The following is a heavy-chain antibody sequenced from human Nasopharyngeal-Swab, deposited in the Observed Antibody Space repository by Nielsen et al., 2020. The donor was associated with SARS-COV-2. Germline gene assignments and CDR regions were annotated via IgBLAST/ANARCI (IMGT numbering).Heavy chain of an antibody. V-gene: IGHV3-21*01. CDR3: ARDGRSASYYGMDV. CDR2: ISSSAAFI. CDR1: GFTLSDYS. J-gene: IGHJ6*02. Sequence: SCAASGFTLSDYSMNWVRQAPGKGLEWVSSISSSAAFINYADSVQGRLTISRDNAKNSLYLQMNSLRAEDTAVYYCARDGRSASYYGMDVWGQGTTVTVSS.